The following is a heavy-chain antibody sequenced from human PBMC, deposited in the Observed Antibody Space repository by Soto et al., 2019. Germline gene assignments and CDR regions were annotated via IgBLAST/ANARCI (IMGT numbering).Heavy chain of an antibody. Sequence: QVQLVESGGGVVQPGRSLRLSCAASGFTFSRHGMYWVRQAPGKGLEWVAAIWYDGSNTYYADSVKGRFTISRDNSKNTQYLQMKSLRSEVMAVYYCARERGGSPGWFEPWGQGTLVTASS. V-gene: IGHV3-33*01. J-gene: IGHJ5*02. CDR2: IWYDGSNT. D-gene: IGHD3-16*01. CDR3: ARERGGSPGWFEP. CDR1: GFTFSRHG.